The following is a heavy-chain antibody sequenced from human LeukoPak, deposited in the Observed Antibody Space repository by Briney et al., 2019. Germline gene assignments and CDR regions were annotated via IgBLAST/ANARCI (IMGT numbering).Heavy chain of an antibody. CDR1: GGSISSSSYY. Sequence: SETLSLTCTVSGGSISSSSYYWGWIRQPPGKGLEWIGSIYYSGSTYYNPSLKSRVTISVDTSKNQFSLKLSSVTATDTAVYYCARRRAGRDWFDPWGQGTLVTVSS. CDR2: IYYSGST. J-gene: IGHJ5*02. D-gene: IGHD6-19*01. CDR3: ARRRAGRDWFDP. V-gene: IGHV4-39*01.